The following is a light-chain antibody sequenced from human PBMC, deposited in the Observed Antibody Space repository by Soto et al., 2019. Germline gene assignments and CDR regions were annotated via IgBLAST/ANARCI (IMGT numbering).Light chain of an antibody. CDR3: AAWDDSLNGPV. CDR1: SSNIGRNN. Sequence: QSVLSEPPSASGTPGQRVTISCSGSSSNIGRNNVNWYQQLPGAAPKLLIYTNNQRPSAVPDRFSGSKSGTSASLSISGLQSEDEADYYCAAWDDSLNGPVFGGGTKLTVL. V-gene: IGLV1-44*01. CDR2: TNN. J-gene: IGLJ3*02.